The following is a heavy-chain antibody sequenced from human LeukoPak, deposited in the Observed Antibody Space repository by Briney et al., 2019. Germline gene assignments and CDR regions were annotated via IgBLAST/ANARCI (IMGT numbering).Heavy chain of an antibody. D-gene: IGHD3-22*01. V-gene: IGHV4-39*07. Sequence: SETLSLTCTVSGGSISSSSYYWGWIRQPPGKGLEWIGSIYYSGSTYYNPSLKSRVTISVDTSKNQFSLKLSSVTAADTAVYYCARDYYDSSGYYEGFDYWGQGTLVTVSS. CDR3: ARDYYDSSGYYEGFDY. J-gene: IGHJ4*02. CDR1: GGSISSSSYY. CDR2: IYYSGST.